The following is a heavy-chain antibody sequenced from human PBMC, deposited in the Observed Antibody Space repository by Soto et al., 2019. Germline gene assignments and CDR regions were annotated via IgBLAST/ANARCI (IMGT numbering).Heavy chain of an antibody. CDR1: GFTVSNNF. CDR3: ATYTSLDY. V-gene: IGHV3-53*02. Sequence: EVQLVETGGGLIQPGGSLRLSCAASGFTVSNNFMSWVRQAPGKGLEWVSLIYSGGSTFYADSVKGRFTISRDNSKNTLFLQMNSLRAEDTAVYFCATYTSLDYWGQGTLVTVSS. J-gene: IGHJ4*02. D-gene: IGHD2-2*02. CDR2: IYSGGST.